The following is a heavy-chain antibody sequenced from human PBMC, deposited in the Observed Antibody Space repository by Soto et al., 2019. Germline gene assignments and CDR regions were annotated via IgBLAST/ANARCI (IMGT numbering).Heavy chain of an antibody. J-gene: IGHJ4*02. D-gene: IGHD2-21*01. Sequence: SETLSLTCAVYGGSFSGYYWSWIRQPPGKGLERIGEINHSGSTNYNPSLKSRVTISVDTSKNQFSLKLSSVTAADTAVYYRARRTSILWWSSLNAPGKYFDYWGQGTLVTVSS. V-gene: IGHV4-34*01. CDR2: INHSGST. CDR3: ARRTSILWWSSLNAPGKYFDY. CDR1: GGSFSGYY.